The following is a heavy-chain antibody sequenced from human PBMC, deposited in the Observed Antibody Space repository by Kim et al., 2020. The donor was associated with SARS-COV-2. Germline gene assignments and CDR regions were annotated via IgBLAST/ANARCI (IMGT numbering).Heavy chain of an antibody. CDR3: ARASSYYDYVWGSYRSGWFDP. V-gene: IGHV4-34*01. D-gene: IGHD3-16*02. CDR1: GGSFSGYY. CDR2: INHSGST. J-gene: IGHJ5*02. Sequence: SETLSLTCAVYGGSFSGYYWSWIRQPPGKGLEWIGEINHSGSTNYNPSLKSRVTISVDTSKNQFSLKLSSVTAADTAVYYWARASSYYDYVWGSYRSGWFDPWGQGTLVTVSS.